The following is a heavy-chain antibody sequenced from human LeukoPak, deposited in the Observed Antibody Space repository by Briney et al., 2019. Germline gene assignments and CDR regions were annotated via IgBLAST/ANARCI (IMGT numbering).Heavy chain of an antibody. CDR1: GGSISSSSYY. V-gene: IGHV4-39*07. CDR3: ARDESPAHGY. Sequence: SETLSRTCTVSGGSISSSSYYWGWIRQPPGKGLEWIGSIYYSGSTNYNPSLKSRVTISVDTSKNQFSLKLSSVTAADTAVYYCARDESPAHGYWGQGTLVTVSS. D-gene: IGHD2-2*01. CDR2: IYYSGST. J-gene: IGHJ4*02.